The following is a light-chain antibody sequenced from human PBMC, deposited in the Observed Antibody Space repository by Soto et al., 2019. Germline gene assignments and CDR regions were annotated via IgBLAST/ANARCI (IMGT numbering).Light chain of an antibody. V-gene: IGLV1-44*01. Sequence: QSVLTQPPSASGTPGQRITISCSGSSSNIGSHTVNWHQQVPGTAPKLLIYSNNERPSGVPDRFSGCKSGTSASLAISGLQSGDEADYYCAAWDDSLNGVIFGGGTKLTVL. CDR2: SNN. CDR1: SSNIGSHT. J-gene: IGLJ2*01. CDR3: AAWDDSLNGVI.